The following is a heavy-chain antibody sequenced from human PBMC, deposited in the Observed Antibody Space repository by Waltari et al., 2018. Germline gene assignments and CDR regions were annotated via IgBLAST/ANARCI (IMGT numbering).Heavy chain of an antibody. Sequence: QVQLQQWGAGLLKPSETLSLTCASHGGSFNDYYWLWVRQPPGKGLGWIGEIHHSGSTQYNPSLASRVTISVDTSKSQFSLKLRSVTAADTALYYCARHRMRSNGIDYWGQGALVSVSS. CDR1: GGSFNDYY. J-gene: IGHJ4*02. V-gene: IGHV4-34*01. D-gene: IGHD1-1*01. CDR2: IHHSGST. CDR3: ARHRMRSNGIDY.